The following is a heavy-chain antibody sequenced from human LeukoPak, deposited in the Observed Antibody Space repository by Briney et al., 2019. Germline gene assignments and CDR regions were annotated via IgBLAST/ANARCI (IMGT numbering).Heavy chain of an antibody. Sequence: GGSLRLSCAASGFTFSSYWIHWVRQAPGKGLVWVSRINSDGSSTSYADSVKGRFTISRDNAKNTLYLQMNSLRAEDTAVYYCARDRGYNWNNGYDFDIWGQGTMVTVSS. CDR3: ARDRGYNWNNGYDFDI. V-gene: IGHV3-74*01. CDR1: GFTFSSYW. J-gene: IGHJ3*02. CDR2: INSDGSST. D-gene: IGHD1/OR15-1a*01.